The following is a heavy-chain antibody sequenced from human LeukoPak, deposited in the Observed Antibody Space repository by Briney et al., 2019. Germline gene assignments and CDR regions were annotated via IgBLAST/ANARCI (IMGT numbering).Heavy chain of an antibody. CDR1: GFTFSSYS. V-gene: IGHV3-21*01. D-gene: IGHD3-10*01. Sequence: AGGSLRLSCAASGFTFSSYSMNWVRQAPGKGLEWVSSISSSSSYIYYADSVKGRFTISRDNAKNSLYLQMNRLRAEDTAVYYCARDIDGSGSYYDAFDIWGQGTMVTVSS. CDR3: ARDIDGSGSYYDAFDI. CDR2: ISSSSSYI. J-gene: IGHJ3*02.